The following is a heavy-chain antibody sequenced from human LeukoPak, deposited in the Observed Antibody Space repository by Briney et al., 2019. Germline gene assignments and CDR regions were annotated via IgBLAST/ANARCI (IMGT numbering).Heavy chain of an antibody. CDR1: EGSISSYY. V-gene: IGHV4-4*07. Sequence: SETLSLTCTVSEGSISSYYWSWIRQPAGKGLEWIGRLYTSGSTNYNPSLKSRVTMSVDTSKNQFSLKLSSVTAADTAVYYCACSSSGWFWNYWGQGTLATVSS. CDR3: ACSSSGWFWNY. D-gene: IGHD6-19*01. CDR2: LYTSGST. J-gene: IGHJ4*02.